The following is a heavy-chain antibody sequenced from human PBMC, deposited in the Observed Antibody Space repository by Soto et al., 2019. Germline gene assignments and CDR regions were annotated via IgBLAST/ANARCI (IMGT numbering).Heavy chain of an antibody. Sequence: ASVKVSCKAFGYTFTTYGINWVRQAPGQGLEWMGWVSPYNGDTSYAQKVQGRVTMTTDTSTRTAYLELRSLRSDDTAVYYCAREVGHMDVWGQGTTVTVSS. D-gene: IGHD2-2*01. CDR2: VSPYNGDT. V-gene: IGHV1-18*04. CDR1: GYTFTTYG. CDR3: AREVGHMDV. J-gene: IGHJ6*02.